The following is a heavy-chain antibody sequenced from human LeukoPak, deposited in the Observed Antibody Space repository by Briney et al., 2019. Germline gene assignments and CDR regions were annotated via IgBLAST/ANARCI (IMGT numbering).Heavy chain of an antibody. Sequence: SETLSLTCTVSGGSISSGSYYWSWIRQPAGKGLEWIGRIYTSGSTNYNPSLKSRVTISVDTSKNQFSLKLSSVTAADTAVYYCARQRARTYYDFWSGYESHFDYWGQGTLVTVSS. V-gene: IGHV4-61*02. CDR2: IYTSGST. D-gene: IGHD3-3*01. CDR3: ARQRARTYYDFWSGYESHFDY. J-gene: IGHJ4*02. CDR1: GGSISSGSYY.